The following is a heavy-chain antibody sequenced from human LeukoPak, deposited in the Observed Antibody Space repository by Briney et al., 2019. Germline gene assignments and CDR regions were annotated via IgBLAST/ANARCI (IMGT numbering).Heavy chain of an antibody. CDR2: IYHSGGT. J-gene: IGHJ3*02. D-gene: IGHD3-3*01. V-gene: IGHV4-30-2*01. CDR3: ARGATIFGVVVDAFDI. CDR1: GGSISSGGYS. Sequence: SETLSLTCAVSGGSISSGGYSWSWIRQPPGKGLEWIGYIYHSGGTYYNPSLKSRVTISVDRSKNQFSLKLSSVTAADTAVYYCARGATIFGVVVDAFDIWGQGTMVTVSS.